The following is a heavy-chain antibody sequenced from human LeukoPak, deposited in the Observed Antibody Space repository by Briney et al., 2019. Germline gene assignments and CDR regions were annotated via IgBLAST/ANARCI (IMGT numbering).Heavy chain of an antibody. CDR1: GFTFSSYS. CDR3: ARVGVLLWFGELYYEPYYFDY. Sequence: GGSLRLSCAASGFTFSSYSMNWVRQAPGKGLEWVSYISSSSCTNYADSVKGRFTISRDNAKNSLYLQMNSLRAEDTAVYYCARVGVLLWFGELYYEPYYFDYWGQGTLVTVSS. V-gene: IGHV3-21*05. CDR2: ISSSSCT. J-gene: IGHJ4*02. D-gene: IGHD3-10*01.